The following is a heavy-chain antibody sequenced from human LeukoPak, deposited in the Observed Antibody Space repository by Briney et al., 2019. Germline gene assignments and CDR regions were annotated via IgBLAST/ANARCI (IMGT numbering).Heavy chain of an antibody. CDR3: TRPDDYGDY. Sequence: GGSLRLSCAASGFTFSGSAMHWVRQASGKGLEWVGRIRSKANSYATAYAASAKGRFTISRDDSKNTAYLQMNSLKTEDTAVYYCTRPDDYGDYWGQGILVTVSS. V-gene: IGHV3-73*01. CDR1: GFTFSGSA. CDR2: IRSKANSYAT. J-gene: IGHJ4*02.